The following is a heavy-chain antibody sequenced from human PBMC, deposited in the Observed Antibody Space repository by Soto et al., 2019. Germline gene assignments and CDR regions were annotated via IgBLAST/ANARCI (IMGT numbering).Heavy chain of an antibody. CDR2: IYYSGST. D-gene: IGHD6-6*01. CDR3: ARQGRAARLGAFDI. J-gene: IGHJ3*02. V-gene: IGHV4-59*08. Sequence: SETLSLTCTVSGGYISSYYWSWIRQPPGKGLEWIGYIYYSGSTNYNPSLKSRVTISVDTSKNQFSLKLSSVTAADTAVYYCARQGRAARLGAFDIWGQGTMVTVSS. CDR1: GGYISSYY.